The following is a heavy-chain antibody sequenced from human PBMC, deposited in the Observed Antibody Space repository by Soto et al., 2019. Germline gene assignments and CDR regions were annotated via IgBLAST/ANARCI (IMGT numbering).Heavy chain of an antibody. CDR3: ARSRHGSGSYTHFYYGLDV. J-gene: IGHJ6*02. CDR1: GFTFISYA. D-gene: IGHD3-10*01. Sequence: QVQLVESGGGVVQPGRSPSLSCAASGFTFISYAMHWVRQAPGKGLEWVAVISFDGSTEYYADSVKGRFTISRDNSKNTVYLQMNSLRSEDTAVYYCARSRHGSGSYTHFYYGLDVWGQGTTVTVSS. CDR2: ISFDGSTE. V-gene: IGHV3-30-3*01.